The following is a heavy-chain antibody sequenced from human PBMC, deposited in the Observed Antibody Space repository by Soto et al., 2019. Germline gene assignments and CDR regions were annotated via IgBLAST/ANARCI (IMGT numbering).Heavy chain of an antibody. J-gene: IGHJ4*02. CDR2: IHTGGNT. Sequence: EVQLVDSGGGLVQPGGSLRLSCVASGFIVSSKYMSWFRLAPGKGLEWVSVIHTGGNTYYADAVKGRFTISRDNSQNSFYLQMNILRIEDTAIYYCARGVTLGVSAGDYWGQGTLVTVSS. CDR3: ARGVTLGVSAGDY. CDR1: GFIVSSKY. V-gene: IGHV3-66*01. D-gene: IGHD3-16*01.